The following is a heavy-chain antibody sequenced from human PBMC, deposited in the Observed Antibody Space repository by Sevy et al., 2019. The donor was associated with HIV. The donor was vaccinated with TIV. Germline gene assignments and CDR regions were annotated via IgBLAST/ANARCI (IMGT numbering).Heavy chain of an antibody. CDR3: ARDLGSGWPDYYYYYMDV. Sequence: SETLSLTCAVSGYSISSGYYWGWIRQPLGKGLEWIGRIYYSGSTNYNPSLKSRVTISVDTSKNQFSLKLSSVTAADTAVYYCARDLGSGWPDYYYYYMDVWGKGTTVTVSS. V-gene: IGHV4-38-2*02. D-gene: IGHD6-19*01. CDR2: IYYSGST. J-gene: IGHJ6*03. CDR1: GYSISSGYY.